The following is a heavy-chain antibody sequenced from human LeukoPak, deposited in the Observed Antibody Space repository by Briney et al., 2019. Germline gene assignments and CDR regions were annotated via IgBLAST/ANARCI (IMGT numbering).Heavy chain of an antibody. CDR3: AKDLITMIVVVITGMDV. D-gene: IGHD3-22*01. CDR2: VKEDGSEG. J-gene: IGHJ6*04. CDR1: GFTFSRYL. V-gene: IGHV3-7*01. Sequence: GGSLRLSCAASGFTFSRYLMTWVRQAPGKGLECVATVKEDGSEGYYVDSVKGRFTISRDNTKNSVFLQMNSLRAEDTAVYYCAKDLITMIVVVITGMDVWGKGTTVTISS.